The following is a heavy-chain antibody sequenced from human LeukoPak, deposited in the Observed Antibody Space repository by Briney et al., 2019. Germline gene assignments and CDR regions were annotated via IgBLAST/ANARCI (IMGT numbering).Heavy chain of an antibody. CDR3: AKDEIGAVAGLLDY. D-gene: IGHD6-19*01. V-gene: IGHV3-30*18. CDR1: GFTFSSYG. CDR2: ISFDGSNK. Sequence: GGSLRLSCAASGFTFSSYGMYWVRQAPGKGLEWGAVISFDGSNKYYADSVRGRFTVSRDNSKDTLYLQMNSLRAEDTAVYYCAKDEIGAVAGLLDYWGQGILVTVSS. J-gene: IGHJ4*02.